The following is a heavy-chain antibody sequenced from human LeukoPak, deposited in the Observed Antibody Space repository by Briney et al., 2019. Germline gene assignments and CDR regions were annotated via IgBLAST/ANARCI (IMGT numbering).Heavy chain of an antibody. V-gene: IGHV4-39*01. CDR3: ARSDHSGGTYFDH. Sequence: PSETLSLTCTVSGGSFSSGSYYWGWVRQPPGMGLEWIGSIDYSGTTHYNPSLKSRVTISIDTSKNQFSLKLSSVTAADTAVYYCARSDHSGGTYFDHWGQGTLVTVSS. J-gene: IGHJ4*02. CDR1: GGSFSSGSYY. CDR2: IDYSGTT. D-gene: IGHD5-12*01.